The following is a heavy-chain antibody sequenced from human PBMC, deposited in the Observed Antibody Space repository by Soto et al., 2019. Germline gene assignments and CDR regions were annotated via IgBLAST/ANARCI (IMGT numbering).Heavy chain of an antibody. D-gene: IGHD1-26*01. J-gene: IGHJ5*02. V-gene: IGHV1-69*12. CDR3: ARVGVGATPTAWFDP. CDR1: GGTFSSYA. CDR2: IIPIFGTA. Sequence: QVQLVQSGAEVKKPGSSVKVSCKASGGTFSSYAISWVRQAPGQGLEWMGGIIPIFGTANYAQKFQGRVTNXXDXSXXTAYMELSSLRSEDTAVYYCARVGVGATPTAWFDPWGQGTLVTVSS.